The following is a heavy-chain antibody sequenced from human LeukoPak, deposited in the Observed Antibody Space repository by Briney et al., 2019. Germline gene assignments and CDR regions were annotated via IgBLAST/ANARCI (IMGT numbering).Heavy chain of an antibody. CDR1: GGSISSYY. Sequence: SETLSLTCTVSGGSISSYYWSWIRQPPGKGLEWIGYIYYSGSTNYNPSLKSRVTISVDTSKNQFSLKLSSVTAADTAVYYCARLYGDYVMGAGYFDYWGQGTLVTVSS. CDR2: IYYSGST. J-gene: IGHJ4*02. CDR3: ARLYGDYVMGAGYFDY. V-gene: IGHV4-59*01. D-gene: IGHD4-17*01.